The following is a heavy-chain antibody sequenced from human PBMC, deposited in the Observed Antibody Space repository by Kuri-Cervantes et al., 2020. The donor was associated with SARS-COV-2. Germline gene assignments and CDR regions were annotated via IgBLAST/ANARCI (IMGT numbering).Heavy chain of an antibody. CDR3: ARERGSSWYSSKAFDI. CDR2: INWNGGST. J-gene: IGHJ3*02. D-gene: IGHD6-13*01. Sequence: GGSLRLSCAASGFTFDDYGMSWVRQAPGKGLEWVSGINWNGGSTGYADSVKGRFTISRDNAKNSLYLQMNSLRAEDTAVYYCARERGSSWYSSKAFDIWGQGTMVTVSS. V-gene: IGHV3-20*04. CDR1: GFTFDDYG.